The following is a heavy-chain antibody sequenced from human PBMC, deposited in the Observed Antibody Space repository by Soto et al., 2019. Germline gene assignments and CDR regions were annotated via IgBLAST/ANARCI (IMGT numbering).Heavy chain of an antibody. Sequence: QVQLQESGPGLVKPSQTLSLTCTVSGGSISSGGYYCSWIRQNPGKGLEWIGYIYYSGTTKYNPSLKSRLTISVDTSKNQCSLKLNSMTAADTAVYYCASDEAATDAFAIWGQGTMVTVSS. CDR3: ASDEAATDAFAI. D-gene: IGHD6-25*01. V-gene: IGHV4-31*03. J-gene: IGHJ3*02. CDR1: GGSISSGGYY. CDR2: IYYSGTT.